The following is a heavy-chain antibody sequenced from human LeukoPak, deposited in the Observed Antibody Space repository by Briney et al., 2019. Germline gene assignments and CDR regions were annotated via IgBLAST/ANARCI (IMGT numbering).Heavy chain of an antibody. V-gene: IGHV3-66*01. Sequence: GGSLRLSCAASGFXVSSNYMSWVRQAPGKGREWVSGIYSGGRTYYSDSLKGRLSISRDNSKNTLYLQLNSLRAEDTAVYYCARWSATAVYWGQGTLVTVSS. CDR3: ARWSATAVY. CDR2: IYSGGRT. CDR1: GFXVSSNY. J-gene: IGHJ4*02. D-gene: IGHD2-21*02.